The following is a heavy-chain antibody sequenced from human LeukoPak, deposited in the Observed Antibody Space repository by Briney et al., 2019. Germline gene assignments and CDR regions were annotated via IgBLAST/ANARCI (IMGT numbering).Heavy chain of an antibody. J-gene: IGHJ4*02. Sequence: PGGSLRLSCAASGFTVSSNYMSWVRQAPGKGLEWVSAIYSGGITYYADSVKGRFSISRDNSKNTLYLQMNSLRAEDTAVYYCARDLNTARFDYWGRGTLVTVSS. V-gene: IGHV3-66*01. CDR1: GFTVSSNY. D-gene: IGHD5-18*01. CDR3: ARDLNTARFDY. CDR2: IYSGGIT.